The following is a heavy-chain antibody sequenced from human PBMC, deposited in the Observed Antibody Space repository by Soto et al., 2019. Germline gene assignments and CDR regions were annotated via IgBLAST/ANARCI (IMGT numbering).Heavy chain of an antibody. CDR3: ARDRSSDFYFDY. CDR1: GFTFSSYS. Sequence: EVQLVESGGGLVKPGGSLRLSCAASGFTFSSYSMNWVRQAPGKGLEWVSSISSSSSYIYYADSVKGRFTISRDNAKNSLYLQMNSLRAEDTAVYYCARDRSSDFYFDYWGQGTLVTVSS. V-gene: IGHV3-21*01. J-gene: IGHJ4*02. CDR2: ISSSSSYI. D-gene: IGHD6-19*01.